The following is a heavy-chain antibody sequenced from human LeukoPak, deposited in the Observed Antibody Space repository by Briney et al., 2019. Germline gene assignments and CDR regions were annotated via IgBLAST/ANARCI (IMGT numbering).Heavy chain of an antibody. Sequence: SETLSLTCTVSGVSISSSYSYWGWIRQPPGMGLEWIGSIYYTGNTYYNASLKSRVTISVDTSKNQFPLKLSSVTAADTAVYYCARQGDIVGATSYFDYWGQGTLVTVSS. CDR2: IYYTGNT. D-gene: IGHD1-26*01. V-gene: IGHV4-39*06. CDR1: GVSISSSYSY. CDR3: ARQGDIVGATSYFDY. J-gene: IGHJ4*02.